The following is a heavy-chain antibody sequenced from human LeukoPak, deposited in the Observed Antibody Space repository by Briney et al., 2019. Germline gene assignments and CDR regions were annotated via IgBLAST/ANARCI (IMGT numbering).Heavy chain of an antibody. D-gene: IGHD3-22*01. CDR1: GFTFSSHG. CDR2: ISGSGGNT. V-gene: IGHV3-23*01. Sequence: GGSLRLSCAASGFTFSSHGMNWVRQAPGKGLEWVSGISGSGGNTYYADSVKGRFTISRDNSKNTLYLQMNSLRAEDTAVYYCARPEDYDSAGYSSYFHHWGQGTLVTVSS. CDR3: ARPEDYDSAGYSSYFHH. J-gene: IGHJ1*01.